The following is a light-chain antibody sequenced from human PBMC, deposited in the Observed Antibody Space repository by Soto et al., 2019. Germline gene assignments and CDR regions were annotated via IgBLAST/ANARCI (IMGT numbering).Light chain of an antibody. CDR1: SSDVGSYNL. CDR3: CSDAGGRTSLEV. J-gene: IGLJ3*02. CDR2: EVS. V-gene: IGLV2-23*02. Sequence: QSVLTQPASVSGSPGQSITISCTGTSSDVGSYNLVSWYQQHPGKAPKLMIYEVSQRPSGVSNRFSGYKSGNTASLPISGLQAEDEAEYYCCSDAGGRTSLEVFGGGTKLTVL.